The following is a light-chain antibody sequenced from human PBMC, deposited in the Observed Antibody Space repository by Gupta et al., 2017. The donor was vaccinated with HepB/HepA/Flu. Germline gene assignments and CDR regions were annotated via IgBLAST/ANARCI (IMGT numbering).Light chain of an antibody. CDR3: QQDYTGQKA. CDR2: DVS. V-gene: IGKV3-15*01. J-gene: IGKJ1*01. CDR1: ESISSK. Sequence: IVMTQSPATLSVSPGERATLSCRASESISSKLAWYQHKPDQAPRLLIYDVSTRASGIPARFSGSGSGTEFTLTISSLQSEDFAVYYCQQDYTGQKAFGQGTRVEIK.